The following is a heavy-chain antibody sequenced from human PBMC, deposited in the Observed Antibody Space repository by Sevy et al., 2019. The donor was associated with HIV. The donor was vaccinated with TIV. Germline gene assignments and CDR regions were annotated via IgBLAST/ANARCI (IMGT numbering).Heavy chain of an antibody. CDR3: ARGYSSSWYRRAGGGGGMRHHYYYYYMDV. CDR2: INHSGST. CDR1: GGSFSGYY. V-gene: IGHV4-34*01. Sequence: SENLSLTCAVYGGSFSGYYWSWIRQPPGKGLEWIGEINHSGSTNYNPSLKSRVTISVDTSKNQFSLKLSSVTAADTAVYYCARGYSSSWYRRAGGGGGMRHHYYYYYMDVWGKGTTVTVSS. D-gene: IGHD6-13*01. J-gene: IGHJ6*03.